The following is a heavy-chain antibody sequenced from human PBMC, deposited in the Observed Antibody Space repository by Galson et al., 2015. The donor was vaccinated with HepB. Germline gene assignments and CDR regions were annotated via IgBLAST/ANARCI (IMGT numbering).Heavy chain of an antibody. CDR3: ARPHRRVASFDY. Sequence: ETLSLTCTVSGGSISSSSYYWGWIRQPPGKGLEWIGSTYYSGSTYYNPSLKSRVTISVDTSKNQFSLKLSSVTAADTAVYYCARPHRRVASFDYWGQGTLVTVSS. CDR1: GGSISSSSYY. J-gene: IGHJ4*02. D-gene: IGHD2-15*01. CDR2: TYYSGST. V-gene: IGHV4-39*01.